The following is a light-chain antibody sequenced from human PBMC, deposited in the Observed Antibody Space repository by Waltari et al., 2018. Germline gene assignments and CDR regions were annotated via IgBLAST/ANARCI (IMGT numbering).Light chain of an antibody. V-gene: IGKV3-20*01. J-gene: IGKJ1*01. CDR1: QSVSRA. Sequence: EIVSTQSPGTLAWSLGARATVSCRAGQSVSRALAWYQPKPGQAPRLLIYGASTRATGIPDRFSGSGSGTDFSLTISRLEPDDFAVYYCQHYLKLPVTFGQGTTVEI. CDR2: GAS. CDR3: QHYLKLPVT.